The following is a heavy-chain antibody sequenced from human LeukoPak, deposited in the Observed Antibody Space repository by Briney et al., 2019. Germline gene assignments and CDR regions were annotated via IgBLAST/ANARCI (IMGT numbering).Heavy chain of an antibody. CDR3: ARDVTVRGNDAFDI. CDR2: IWYDGSNK. CDR1: GFTFSSYG. D-gene: IGHD3-10*01. V-gene: IGHV3-33*01. J-gene: IGHJ3*02. Sequence: GGSLRLSCAASGFTFSSYGMHWVRQAPGKGLEWVAVIWYDGSNKYYADSVKGRFTISRDNSKNTLYLQMNSLRAEDTAVCYCARDVTVRGNDAFDIWGQGTMVTVSS.